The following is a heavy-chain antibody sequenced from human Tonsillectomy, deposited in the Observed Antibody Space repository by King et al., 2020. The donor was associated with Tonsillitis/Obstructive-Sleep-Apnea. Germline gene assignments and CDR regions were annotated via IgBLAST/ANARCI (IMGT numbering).Heavy chain of an antibody. CDR1: GYTFNSYG. V-gene: IGHV1-18*01. J-gene: IGHJ4*02. CDR2: ISGFNGNT. Sequence: QLVQSGAEVKKPGALVKVSCKASGYTFNSYGISWVRQAPGQGLEWMGWISGFNGNTNYAQKLQGRVTMTTDTSTSTAYMELRSLRSDDTAVYYCARDLMAGYYFDYWGQGTLVTVSS. D-gene: IGHD5-24*01. CDR3: ARDLMAGYYFDY.